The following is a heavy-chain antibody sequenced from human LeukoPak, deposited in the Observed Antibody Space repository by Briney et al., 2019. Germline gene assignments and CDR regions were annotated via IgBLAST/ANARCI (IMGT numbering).Heavy chain of an antibody. J-gene: IGHJ4*02. CDR1: GGSVSSGAYY. CDR3: AILRCSGGCCYLDY. V-gene: IGHV4-31*03. Sequence: SETLSLTCTVSGGSVSSGAYYWSWIRQHPGKGLEWIGYIYYSGRTYYNPSLKSRATISVDTSKNQFSLKLSSVTAADTAVFYCAILRCSGGCCYLDYWGQGTLVTVSS. D-gene: IGHD2-15*01. CDR2: IYYSGRT.